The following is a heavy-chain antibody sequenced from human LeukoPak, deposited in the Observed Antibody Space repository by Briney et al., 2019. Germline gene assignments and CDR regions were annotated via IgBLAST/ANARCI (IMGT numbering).Heavy chain of an antibody. CDR2: INPNSGGT. J-gene: IGHJ4*02. CDR1: GYTFTGYY. D-gene: IGHD3-10*01. CDR3: ARKATMVRGVKLGY. Sequence: ASVKVSCKASGYTFTGYYMHWVRQAPGQGLEWMGWINPNSGGTNYAQKFQGRVTMTRDTSISTAYMELSRLKSDDTAVYYCARKATMVRGVKLGYWGQGTLVTVSS. V-gene: IGHV1-2*02.